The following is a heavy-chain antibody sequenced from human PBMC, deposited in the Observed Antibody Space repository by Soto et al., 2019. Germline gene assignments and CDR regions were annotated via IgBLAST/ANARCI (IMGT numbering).Heavy chain of an antibody. CDR3: ARSFKTVAGRSYSAMDV. J-gene: IGHJ6*04. CDR1: GGSLTGYY. V-gene: IGHV4-4*07. CDR2: IQSSGNT. D-gene: IGHD6-19*01. Sequence: QVQLHESGPGLVKPSETLSLICDVSGGSLTGYYWNWIRQPAGGGLEWIGRIQSSGNTNYNPSLNSRVTMAIDPSNSQFSLKRSSVTAANSALYYCARSFKTVAGRSYSAMDVWAKGAKSPSPQ.